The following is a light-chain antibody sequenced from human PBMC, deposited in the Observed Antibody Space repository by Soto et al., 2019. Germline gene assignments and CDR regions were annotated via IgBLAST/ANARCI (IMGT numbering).Light chain of an antibody. CDR2: EVS. CDR3: CSYAGSSTYV. CDR1: SSDVGSYNL. V-gene: IGLV2-23*02. Sequence: QSALTQPASVSGSPGQWITISCTGTSSDVGSYNLVSGYQQHPGKAPKLMIYEVSKRPSGVSNRFSGSKSGNTASLTISGLQAEDEADYYCCSYAGSSTYVFGTGTKVTVL. J-gene: IGLJ1*01.